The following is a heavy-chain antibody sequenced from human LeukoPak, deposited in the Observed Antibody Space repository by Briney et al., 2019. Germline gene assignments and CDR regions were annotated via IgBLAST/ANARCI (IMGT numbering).Heavy chain of an antibody. V-gene: IGHV4-59*08. CDR2: IYYSGST. CDR1: GGSISSYY. D-gene: IGHD1-26*01. Sequence: PSETLSPTCTVSGGSISSYYWSWIRQSPGKGLEWIGYIYYSGSTNYNPSLKSRVTISVDTSKNQFSLKLSSVTAADTAVYYCARHSPGSLSGNYVLDYWGQGTLVTVSS. J-gene: IGHJ4*02. CDR3: ARHSPGSLSGNYVLDY.